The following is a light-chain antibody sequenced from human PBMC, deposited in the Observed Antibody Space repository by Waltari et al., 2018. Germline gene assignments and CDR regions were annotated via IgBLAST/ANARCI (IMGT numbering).Light chain of an antibody. CDR3: QQRSNWPPIFT. V-gene: IGKV3-11*01. J-gene: IGKJ3*01. CDR1: QSVSSY. CDR2: DAS. Sequence: DIVLTQSPATLSLSPGERATLSCRASQSVSSYFAWYQQKPGQAPRLLIFDASKRATGIPARFSGSGSGTDFTLTISSLEPEDFAVYYCQQRSNWPPIFTFGPGTKVDIK.